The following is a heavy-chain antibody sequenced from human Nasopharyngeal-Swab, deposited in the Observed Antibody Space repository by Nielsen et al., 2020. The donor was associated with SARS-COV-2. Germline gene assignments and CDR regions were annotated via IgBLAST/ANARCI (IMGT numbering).Heavy chain of an antibody. V-gene: IGHV3-48*03. J-gene: IGHJ4*02. D-gene: IGHD3-22*01. CDR1: GFTFSSYE. CDR3: ARVGLHYYDSSGPFDY. CDR2: ISSSGSTI. Sequence: GSLKISCAASGFTFSSYEMNWVRQAPGKGLEWVSYISSSGSTIYYADSVKGRFTISRDNAKNSLYLQMNSLRAEDTAVYYCARVGLHYYDSSGPFDYWGQGTLVTVSS.